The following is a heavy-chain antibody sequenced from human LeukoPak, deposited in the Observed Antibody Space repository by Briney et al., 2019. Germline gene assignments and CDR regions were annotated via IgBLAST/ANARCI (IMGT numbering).Heavy chain of an antibody. J-gene: IGHJ3*02. CDR1: GGSISSSSYY. V-gene: IGHV4-39*07. CDR2: MYYSGST. Sequence: SETLSLTCTVSGGSISSSSYYWGWIRQPPGKGPEWIVSMYYSGSTFYNPSLKSRVTMSVDTSKNQFSLKLSSVTAADTAMYYCARDRGSAHPDAFDIWGQGTMITVSS. CDR3: ARDRGSAHPDAFDI. D-gene: IGHD3-10*01.